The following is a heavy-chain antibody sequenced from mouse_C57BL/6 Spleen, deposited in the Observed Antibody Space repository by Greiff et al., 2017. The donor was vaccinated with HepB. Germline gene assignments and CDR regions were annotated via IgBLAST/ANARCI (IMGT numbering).Heavy chain of an antibody. D-gene: IGHD3-2*02. Sequence: EVQRVESGPELVKPGASVKISCKASGYSFTDYNMNWVKQSNGKSLEWIGVINPNYGTTSYNQKFKGKATLTVDQSSSTAYMQLNSLTSEDSAVYYCARSNSSGYLFYAMDYWGQGTSVTVSS. CDR3: ARSNSSGYLFYAMDY. CDR2: INPNYGTT. J-gene: IGHJ4*01. CDR1: GYSFTDYN. V-gene: IGHV1-39*01.